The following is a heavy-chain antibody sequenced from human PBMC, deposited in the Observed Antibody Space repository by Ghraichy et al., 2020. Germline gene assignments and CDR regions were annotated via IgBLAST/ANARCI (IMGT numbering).Heavy chain of an antibody. Sequence: SGPTLVKPTQTLTLTCTFSGFSVSTYGVGVAWIRQPPGKALEWLTLIYWDDDKRYSPTLKGRLTISKDASKNQVVLTVTNMDSVDTATYYCARRLGLYGDYVFDCWGQGVLVTVSS. J-gene: IGHJ4*02. CDR1: GFSVSTYGVG. CDR3: ARRLGLYGDYVFDC. V-gene: IGHV2-5*02. D-gene: IGHD3-16*01. CDR2: IYWDDDK.